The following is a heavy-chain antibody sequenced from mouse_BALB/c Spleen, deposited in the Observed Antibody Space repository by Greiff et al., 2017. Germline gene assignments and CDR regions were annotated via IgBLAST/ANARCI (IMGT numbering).Heavy chain of an antibody. J-gene: IGHJ1*01. Sequence: QVQLQQSGAELVKPGASVKLSCKASGYTFTSYYMYWVKQRPGQGLEWIGEINPSNGGTNFNEKFKSKATLTVDKSSSTAYMQLSSLTSEDSAVYYCTRARYGTPAFDVWGAGTTVTVSS. D-gene: IGHD1-1*01. CDR1: GYTFTSYY. CDR3: TRARYGTPAFDV. CDR2: INPSNGGT. V-gene: IGHV1S81*02.